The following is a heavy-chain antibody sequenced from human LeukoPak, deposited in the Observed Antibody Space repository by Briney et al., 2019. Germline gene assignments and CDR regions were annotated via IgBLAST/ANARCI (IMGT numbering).Heavy chain of an antibody. V-gene: IGHV4-39*01. D-gene: IGHD1-26*01. CDR3: ARLYSSGIYGRGLSDY. CDR2: IYYNGNS. Sequence: PSETLSLTCTVSGGSIYSSSYYWGWIRQPPGRGLEWIGSIYYNGNSYDNPSLKSRVTISVDTSKNQFSLKLSSVTAADTAVYYRARLYSSGIYGRGLSDYWGQGTLVTVSS. CDR1: GGSIYSSSYY. J-gene: IGHJ4*02.